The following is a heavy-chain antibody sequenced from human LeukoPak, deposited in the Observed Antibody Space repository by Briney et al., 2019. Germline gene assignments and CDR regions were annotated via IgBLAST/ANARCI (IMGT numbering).Heavy chain of an antibody. CDR3: ARVTGYMIEDYFDY. J-gene: IGHJ4*02. CDR2: IYHSGST. Sequence: GSLRLSCAASGFTFNNYIMNWVRQAPGKGLEWIGSIYHSGSTYYNPSLKSRVTISVETSKNQFSLKLSSVTAADTAVYYCARVTGYMIEDYFDYWGQGTLVTVSS. CDR1: GFTFNNYI. D-gene: IGHD3-22*01. V-gene: IGHV4-38-2*01.